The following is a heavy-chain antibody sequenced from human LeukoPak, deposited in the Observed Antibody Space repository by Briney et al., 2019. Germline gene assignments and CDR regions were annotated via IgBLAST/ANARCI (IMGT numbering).Heavy chain of an antibody. J-gene: IGHJ6*04. V-gene: IGHV3-48*03. Sequence: GGSLRLSCAASGFTFSSYEMNWVRQAPGKGLEWVSYISSSGSTIYYADSVKGRFTISRDNAKNSLYLQMNSLRAEDTAVYYCATSYERYYNILTGPTDYYYGMDVWGKGTTVIVSS. CDR2: ISSSGSTI. CDR1: GFTFSSYE. CDR3: ATSYERYYNILTGPTDYYYGMDV. D-gene: IGHD3-9*01.